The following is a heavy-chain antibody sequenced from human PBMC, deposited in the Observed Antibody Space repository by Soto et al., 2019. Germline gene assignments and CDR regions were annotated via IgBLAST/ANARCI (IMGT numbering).Heavy chain of an antibody. CDR1: VVTMSQGAYS. CDR3: GRSGGYDCFDC. D-gene: IGHD5-12*01. Sequence: LSLSCSVYVVTMSQGAYSWNWIRQSPGKGLEWLGYISHLETTYYNPSFRGLLSLSIDRTRDLFFLSLSSMTAADKAGYYCGRSGGYDCFDCWGQGIKVTVSS. V-gene: IGHV4-30-2*06. J-gene: IGHJ4*02. CDR2: ISHLETT.